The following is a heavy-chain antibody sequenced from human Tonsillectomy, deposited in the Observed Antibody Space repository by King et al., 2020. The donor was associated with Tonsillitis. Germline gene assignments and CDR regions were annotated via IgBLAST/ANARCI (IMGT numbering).Heavy chain of an antibody. D-gene: IGHD6-6*01. V-gene: IGHV3-21*01. Sequence: VQLVESGGGLVKPGGSLRLYCAASGFSFTTFSMNLVRQAPGTGLEGVAPINSGGSFIFYADAVKGRFTISRDNANNSLSLQMNSLRADDTAVYYCSTWGAARHWGQGTLVTVSS. CDR1: GFSFTTFS. CDR2: INSGGSFI. J-gene: IGHJ4*02. CDR3: STWGAARH.